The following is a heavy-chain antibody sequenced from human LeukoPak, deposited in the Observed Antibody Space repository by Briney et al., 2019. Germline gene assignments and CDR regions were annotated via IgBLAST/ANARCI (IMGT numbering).Heavy chain of an antibody. D-gene: IGHD4-11*01. CDR3: ARWSLVYSNYAGYFGS. J-gene: IGHJ4*02. V-gene: IGHV5-51*01. CDR1: GYSFTNYW. Sequence: GESLKISCKGSGYSFTNYWIGWVRQMLGKGLEWMGFIYPGDSDTKYSPSFQGQVTISADKSISTAYLQWSSLKASDSAMYYCARWSLVYSNYAGYFGSWGQGTLVTVSS. CDR2: IYPGDSDT.